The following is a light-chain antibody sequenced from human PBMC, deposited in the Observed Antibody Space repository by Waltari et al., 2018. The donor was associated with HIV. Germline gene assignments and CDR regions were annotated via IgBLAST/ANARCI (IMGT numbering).Light chain of an antibody. V-gene: IGKV3-20*01. CDR2: GSS. J-gene: IGKJ2*03. CDR1: QSVSNKF. CDR3: QQYGSSTYS. Sequence: NVLTQSPGTLSLSLGARASPSCRATQSVSNKFLAWYQQKPGQAPRLLISGSSRTATGIPDRFSGSGSGTDFTLTISRLEPEDFAMYYCQQYGSSTYSFGQGTKLEIK.